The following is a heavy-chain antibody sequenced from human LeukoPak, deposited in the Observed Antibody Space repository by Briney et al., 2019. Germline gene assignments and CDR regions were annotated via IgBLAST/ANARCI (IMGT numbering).Heavy chain of an antibody. V-gene: IGHV3-30*02. CDR3: AKAYAGYDLGGSYYLGY. J-gene: IGHJ4*02. CDR2: ISYDGSKK. Sequence: GGSLRLSCAASGFTFSTYGMYWVRQAPGKGLEWVAFISYDGSKKYYADSVKGRFTVSRDDSENTLYLQMNSLRADDTAFYYCAKAYAGYDLGGSYYLGYWGQGTLVTVSS. D-gene: IGHD5-12*01. CDR1: GFTFSTYG.